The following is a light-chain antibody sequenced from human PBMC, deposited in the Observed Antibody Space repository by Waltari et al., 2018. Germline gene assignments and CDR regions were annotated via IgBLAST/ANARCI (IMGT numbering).Light chain of an antibody. CDR1: SSDLGGYSF. CDR2: DVS. J-gene: IGLJ1*01. V-gene: IGLV2-14*01. Sequence: QSALTQPASVSGSPGQSITISCTRSSSDLGGYSFVSWYQQHPGKAPKLMIYDVSHRPSGVSTRFSGFKSGNTASLTISGLQHEDDADYYCSSYTSIIPPFLFGTGTKVTVL. CDR3: SSYTSIIPPFL.